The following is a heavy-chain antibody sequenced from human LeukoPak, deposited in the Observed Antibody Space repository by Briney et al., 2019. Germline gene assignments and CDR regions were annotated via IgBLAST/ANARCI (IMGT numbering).Heavy chain of an antibody. Sequence: PGGSLRLSCAASGFTFSSYAMSWVRQAPGKGLEWVSAISGNGGSTYYADSVKGRFTISRDNSKNALYLQINTLRAEDTAVYYCANTVIPAAKSFLSRYYYMDVWGKGTTVTVSS. CDR1: GFTFSSYA. CDR2: ISGNGGST. J-gene: IGHJ6*03. D-gene: IGHD2-2*01. V-gene: IGHV3-23*01. CDR3: ANTVIPAAKSFLSRYYYMDV.